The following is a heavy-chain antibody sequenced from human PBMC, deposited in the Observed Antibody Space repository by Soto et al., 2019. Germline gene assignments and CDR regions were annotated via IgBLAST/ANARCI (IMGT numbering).Heavy chain of an antibody. CDR3: TTALLIGQQQKYAFDI. D-gene: IGHD6-13*01. Sequence: GGSLRLSCAASGFTLSNAWMSWVRQAPGKGLEWVGRIKSKTDGGTTDYAAPVKGRFTISRDDSKNTLYLQMNSLKTEDTAVYYCTTALLIGQQQKYAFDIWGQGTMVTVSS. CDR1: GFTLSNAW. V-gene: IGHV3-15*01. CDR2: IKSKTDGGTT. J-gene: IGHJ3*02.